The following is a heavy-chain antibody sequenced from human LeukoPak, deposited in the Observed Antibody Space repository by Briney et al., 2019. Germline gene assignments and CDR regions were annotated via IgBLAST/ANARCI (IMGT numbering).Heavy chain of an antibody. Sequence: SETLSLTCTVSGGSISGYYWSWIRQPPGKGLEWIGYIYYSGSTNYNPSLRSRISISVDTSKNQFTLRLSFVTAADTAVYYCARLWSGAPFDYWGQGALVTVSS. J-gene: IGHJ4*02. V-gene: IGHV4-59*08. D-gene: IGHD1-26*01. CDR3: ARLWSGAPFDY. CDR1: GGSISGYY. CDR2: IYYSGST.